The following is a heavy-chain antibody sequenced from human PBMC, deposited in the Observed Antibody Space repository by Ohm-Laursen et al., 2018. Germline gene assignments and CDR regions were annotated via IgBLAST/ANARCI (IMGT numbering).Heavy chain of an antibody. CDR1: GFTFSSYG. V-gene: IGHV3-33*01. CDR3: ARGGYYDSSQYFQH. Sequence: SLRLSCSASGFTFSSYGMHWVRQAPGKGLEWVAVIWYDGSNKYYADSVKGRFTISRDNSKNTLYLQMNSLRAEDTAVYYCARGGYYDSSQYFQHWGQGTLVTASS. J-gene: IGHJ1*01. D-gene: IGHD3-22*01. CDR2: IWYDGSNK.